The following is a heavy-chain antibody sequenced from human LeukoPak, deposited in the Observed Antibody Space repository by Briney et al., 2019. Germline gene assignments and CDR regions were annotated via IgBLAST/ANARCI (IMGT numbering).Heavy chain of an antibody. Sequence: PRGSLRLSCAPSGFTFSSYAMSWVRQAPGKGLEWVSAISGSGGSTYYADSVKGRFTISRDNSKNTLYLQMNSLRAEDTAVYYCAKGPYFVVVPAAIHAKRGFYFDYWGQGTLVTVSS. CDR3: AKGPYFVVVPAAIHAKRGFYFDY. CDR2: ISGSGGST. V-gene: IGHV3-23*01. J-gene: IGHJ4*02. CDR1: GFTFSSYA. D-gene: IGHD2-2*02.